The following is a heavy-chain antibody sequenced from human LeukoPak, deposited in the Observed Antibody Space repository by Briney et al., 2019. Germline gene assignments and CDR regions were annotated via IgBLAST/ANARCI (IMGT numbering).Heavy chain of an antibody. CDR3: ATESSLEKGYNGSGQLGG. V-gene: IGHV1-24*01. Sequence: ASVKVSCKVSGYTLTELSIHWVRQAPGKGLEWMGGFDPEDGETIYAQKFQGRVTMTEDTSTDTAYMELSSLRSEDTAVYYCATESSLEKGYNGSGQLGGWGQGTLVTVSS. CDR1: GYTLTELS. D-gene: IGHD3-10*01. J-gene: IGHJ4*02. CDR2: FDPEDGET.